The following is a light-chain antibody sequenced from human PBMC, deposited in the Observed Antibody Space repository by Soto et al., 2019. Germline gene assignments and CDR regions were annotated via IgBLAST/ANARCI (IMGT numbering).Light chain of an antibody. Sequence: QSALTQPASVSGSPGQSITISCTEISSAAGTYNYVSWYQQHPGKAPKLILYDVTNRPSGVSNRFSGSKSGNTASLTISGLQAEDEADYYCTSYTSDASWVFGGGTKLTVL. V-gene: IGLV2-14*03. CDR3: TSYTSDASWV. CDR1: SSAAGTYNY. J-gene: IGLJ3*02. CDR2: DVT.